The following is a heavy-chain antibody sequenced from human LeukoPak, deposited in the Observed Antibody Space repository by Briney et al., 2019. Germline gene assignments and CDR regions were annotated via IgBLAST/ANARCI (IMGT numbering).Heavy chain of an antibody. CDR1: GGSISSGDYY. Sequence: PSETLSLTCTVSGGSISSGDYYWSWIRQPPRKGLEWIGYIYYSGSTYYNPSLKSRVTISVDTSKNQFSLKLSSVTAADTAVYYCARHRYYYGSGIDYWGQGTLVTVSS. J-gene: IGHJ4*02. CDR2: IYYSGST. V-gene: IGHV4-39*01. CDR3: ARHRYYYGSGIDY. D-gene: IGHD3-10*01.